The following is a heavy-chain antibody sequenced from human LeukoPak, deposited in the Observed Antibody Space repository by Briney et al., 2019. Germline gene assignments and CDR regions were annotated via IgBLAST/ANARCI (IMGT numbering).Heavy chain of an antibody. J-gene: IGHJ5*02. CDR3: ARDRSGSGSYYNKRQDNWFDP. CDR2: IYYSGST. Sequence: SETLSLTCTVSGGSISSYYWSWIRQPPGKGLEWIGYIYYSGSTNYNPSLKSRVTISVDTSKNQFSLKLSSVTAADTAVYYCARDRSGSGSYYNKRQDNWFDPWGKGTLVTVSS. CDR1: GGSISSYY. D-gene: IGHD3-10*01. V-gene: IGHV4-59*01.